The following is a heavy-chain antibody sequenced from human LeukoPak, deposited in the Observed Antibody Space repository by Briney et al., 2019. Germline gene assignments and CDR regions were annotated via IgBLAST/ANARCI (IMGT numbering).Heavy chain of an antibody. J-gene: IGHJ4*02. CDR1: GYTFTGYY. V-gene: IGHV1-2*02. CDR3: ARVGYYDSSGPLGYFDY. Sequence: ASVKVSCKASGYTFTGYYMHWVRQAPGQGLEWMGWINPNSGGTNYAQKFQGRVTMTRDTSISTAYMELSRLRSDDTAVCYCARVGYYDSSGPLGYFDYWGQGTLVTVSS. CDR2: INPNSGGT. D-gene: IGHD3-22*01.